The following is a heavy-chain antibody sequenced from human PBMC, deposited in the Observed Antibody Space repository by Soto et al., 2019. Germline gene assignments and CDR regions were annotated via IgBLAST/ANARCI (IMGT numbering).Heavy chain of an antibody. Sequence: EVHLLESGGGLVHPGGSLRLSCAASGFDFGTYGMSWVRRAPGNGLELVSFIDDDGESKYYTDSVRSHFTISRDTSKITLYLQVDGLSAAHTATYYCAKQRNQGVGDRDSWGQGTLVTVSS. J-gene: IGHJ4*02. V-gene: IGHV3-23*01. CDR1: GFDFGTYG. CDR2: IDDDGESK. CDR3: AKQRNQGVGDRDS. D-gene: IGHD2-21*01.